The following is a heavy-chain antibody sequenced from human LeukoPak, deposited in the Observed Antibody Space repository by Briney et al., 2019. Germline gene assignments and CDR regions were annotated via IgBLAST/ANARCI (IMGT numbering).Heavy chain of an antibody. J-gene: IGHJ4*02. D-gene: IGHD3-16*01. CDR1: GYTSTSYG. CDR2: ISAYNGNT. CDR3: ARDLGAMVPGY. V-gene: IGHV1-18*01. Sequence: ASVKVSCKASGYTSTSYGISWVRQDPGQGLEWMGWISAYNGNTNYAQKLQGRVTMTTDTSTSTAYMELRSLRSDDTAVYYWARDLGAMVPGYWGQGTLVTVSS.